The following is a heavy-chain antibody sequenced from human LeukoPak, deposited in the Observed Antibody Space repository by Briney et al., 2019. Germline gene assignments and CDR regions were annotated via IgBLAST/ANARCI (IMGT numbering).Heavy chain of an antibody. CDR3: ARGPLGHCSSTSCEGDY. CDR2: INPNSGGT. J-gene: IGHJ4*02. Sequence: ASVRVSCKASGYTFTGYYMHRVRQAPGQGLEWMGWINPNSGGTNYAQKFQGRVTMTRDTSISTAYMELSRLRSDDTAVYYCARGPLGHCSSTSCEGDYWGQGTVVTVSS. D-gene: IGHD2-2*01. V-gene: IGHV1-2*02. CDR1: GYTFTGYY.